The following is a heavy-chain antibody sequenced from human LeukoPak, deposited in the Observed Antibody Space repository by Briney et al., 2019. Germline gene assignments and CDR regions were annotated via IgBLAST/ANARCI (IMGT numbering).Heavy chain of an antibody. CDR3: ARDPSGSFFNWFDP. J-gene: IGHJ5*02. CDR1: GGSISSYY. Sequence: SETLSLTCTVSGGSISSYYWSWIRQPPGKGLEWIGYIYYTGGTNYNPSLKSRVTMSVDTSKNQFSLKPRSVTAADTAVYYCARDPSGSFFNWFDPWGQGTLVTVSS. V-gene: IGHV4-59*01. D-gene: IGHD1-26*01. CDR2: IYYTGGT.